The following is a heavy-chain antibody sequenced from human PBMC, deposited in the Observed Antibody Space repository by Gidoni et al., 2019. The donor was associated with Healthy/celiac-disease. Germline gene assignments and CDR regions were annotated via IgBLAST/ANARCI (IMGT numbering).Heavy chain of an antibody. J-gene: IGHJ4*02. V-gene: IGHV1-3*01. CDR2: INAGNGNT. D-gene: IGHD3-10*01. CDR3: ARPRGYGSGHGFGY. Sequence: RLEWMGWINAGNGNTKYSQKFQGRVTITRDTSASTAYMELSSLRSEDTAVYYCARPRGYGSGHGFGYWGQGTLVTVSS.